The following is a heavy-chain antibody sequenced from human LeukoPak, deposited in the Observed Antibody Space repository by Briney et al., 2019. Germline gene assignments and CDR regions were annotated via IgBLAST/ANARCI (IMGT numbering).Heavy chain of an antibody. Sequence: SETLSLTCTVSGGSISSGDYYWSWIRQPPGKGLEWLGYIYYSGSTYYNPSLKSRVTISVDTSKNQFSLKLSSVTAADTAVYYCASLLGYSSSWYSFDPWGQGTLVTVSS. CDR3: ASLLGYSSSWYSFDP. J-gene: IGHJ5*02. CDR1: GGSISSGDYY. CDR2: IYYSGST. V-gene: IGHV4-30-4*01. D-gene: IGHD6-13*01.